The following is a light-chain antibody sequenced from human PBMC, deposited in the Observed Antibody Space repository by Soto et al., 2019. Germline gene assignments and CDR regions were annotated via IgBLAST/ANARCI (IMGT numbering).Light chain of an antibody. J-gene: IGLJ2*01. CDR2: ANT. CDR3: SSYTSSSTLV. CDR1: NSNIGAGSG. Sequence: QSVLTQPPSVTGAPGQRVTISCTGNNSNIGAGSGVNWYQQFPDKAPKLLIYANTHRPSGVPDRFSGSTSATSASLAITGLQAEDEADYYCSSYTSSSTLVFGGGTQLTVL. V-gene: IGLV1-40*01.